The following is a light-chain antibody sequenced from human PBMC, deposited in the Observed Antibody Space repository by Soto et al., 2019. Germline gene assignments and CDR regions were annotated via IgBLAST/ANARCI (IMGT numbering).Light chain of an antibody. Sequence: ETVLTQSPGTLSLSPGERATLSCRASQSVDSYLVWYQQKPGQAPRLLIFGASNRATGIPARFSGSGSGTDFTLTINSLEPDDFAVYYCQQRDSWPITFGQGTRLEIK. V-gene: IGKV3-11*01. CDR3: QQRDSWPIT. J-gene: IGKJ5*01. CDR1: QSVDSY. CDR2: GAS.